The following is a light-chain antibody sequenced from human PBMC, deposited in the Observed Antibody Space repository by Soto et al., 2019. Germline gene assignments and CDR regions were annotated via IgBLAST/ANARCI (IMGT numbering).Light chain of an antibody. J-gene: IGKJ5*01. CDR1: QSVSSY. Sequence: ESVLTHSPGSLSLSPCERATLSFSASQSVSSYLAWYQQKPGQAPRLLIYDASNRATGIPARFSGSGSGTDFTLTISSLEPEEFAVYYCQQRSNWPPITFGQGTRLEIK. CDR3: QQRSNWPPIT. V-gene: IGKV3-11*01. CDR2: DAS.